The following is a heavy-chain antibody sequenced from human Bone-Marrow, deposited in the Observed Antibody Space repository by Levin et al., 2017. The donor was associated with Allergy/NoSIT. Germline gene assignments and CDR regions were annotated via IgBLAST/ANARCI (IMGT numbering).Heavy chain of an antibody. J-gene: IGHJ5*02. CDR1: GFTFSSYA. V-gene: IGHV3-30-3*01. Sequence: GGSLRLSCAASGFTFSSYAMHWVRQAPGKGLEWVAVISYDGSNKYYADSVKGRFTISRDNSKNTLYLQMNSLRAEDTAVYYCARDDFYFDWLGRLRTYNNWFDPWGQGTLVTVSS. CDR2: ISYDGSNK. D-gene: IGHD3-9*01. CDR3: ARDDFYFDWLGRLRTYNNWFDP.